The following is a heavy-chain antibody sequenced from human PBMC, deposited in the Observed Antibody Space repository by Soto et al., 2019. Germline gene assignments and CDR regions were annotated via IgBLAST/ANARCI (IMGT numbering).Heavy chain of an antibody. J-gene: IGHJ4*02. CDR1: GYTFTNYY. CDR2: IEPSGGSK. V-gene: IGHV1-46*01. Sequence: GASVKVSCKASGYTFTNYYMHWVRQAPGQGLEWMGIIEPSGGSKGYAQKFQGRVTMTRDTSTSTVYMDLSSLIFEDTAVYYCARGYDSSGYYWSPLDDWGRGTLVTVSS. CDR3: ARGYDSSGYYWSPLDD. D-gene: IGHD3-22*01.